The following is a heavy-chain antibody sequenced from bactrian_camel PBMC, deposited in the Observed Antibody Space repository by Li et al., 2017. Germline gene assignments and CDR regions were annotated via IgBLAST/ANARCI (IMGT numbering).Heavy chain of an antibody. J-gene: IGHJ4*01. V-gene: IGHV3-2*01. CDR1: GFTFSTYY. Sequence: QVQLVESGGDLVQPGGSLTLSCTASGFTFSTYYMSWVRQAPGKGLEWVSAISPDGTITYYADSVKGRFTISRDNAKNTVSLQMNSLKPEDTAMYYCAANFGPYCSGPYLARRANFLGQGTQVTVS. CDR2: ISPDGTIT. D-gene: IGHD2*01.